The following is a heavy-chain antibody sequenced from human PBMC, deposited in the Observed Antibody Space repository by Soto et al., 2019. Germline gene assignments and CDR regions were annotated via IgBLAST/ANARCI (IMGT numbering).Heavy chain of an antibody. CDR3: ARDTYESSSRFDY. Sequence: QVQLVQSGAEVKKPGASVKVSCKTSGYTFTSFGISWVRQAPGQGLEWMGWISAYSGNTNYVQKLQDRVSMTTDTSTSTAYLELKNLRSDDPAVYYCARDTYESSSRFDYWGQGTPVTVSS. V-gene: IGHV1-18*01. CDR1: GYTFTSFG. J-gene: IGHJ4*02. CDR2: ISAYSGNT. D-gene: IGHD3-22*01.